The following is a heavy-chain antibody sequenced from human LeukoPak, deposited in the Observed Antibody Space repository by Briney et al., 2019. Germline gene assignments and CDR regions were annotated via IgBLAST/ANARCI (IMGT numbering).Heavy chain of an antibody. CDR1: GGSISTTNW. J-gene: IGHJ4*02. CDR2: VHLNGRT. Sequence: SGTLSLTCDVSGGSISTTNWWTWVRQPQGGGLEWIGEVHLNGRTHYSPSLESRVTMSVDMSENHVSLQLTSVTAADTAVYYCAREGGFYRPLDYSGPGTLVIVS. CDR3: AREGGFYRPLDY. D-gene: IGHD2/OR15-2a*01. V-gene: IGHV4-4*02.